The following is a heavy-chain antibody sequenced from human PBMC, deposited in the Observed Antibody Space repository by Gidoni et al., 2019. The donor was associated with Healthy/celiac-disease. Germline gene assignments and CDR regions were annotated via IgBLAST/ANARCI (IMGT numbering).Heavy chain of an antibody. Sequence: QVQLQQWGAGLLKPSETLSLTCAVYGGSFSGYYWSWIRQPPGKGLEWIGEINHSGSTNYNPSLKSRVTISVDTSKNQFSLKLSSVTAADTAVYYCARLRPLTIVGVVISSYYGMDVWGQGTTVTVSS. CDR2: INHSGST. CDR1: GGSFSGYY. V-gene: IGHV4-34*01. D-gene: IGHD3-3*01. CDR3: ARLRPLTIVGVVISSYYGMDV. J-gene: IGHJ6*02.